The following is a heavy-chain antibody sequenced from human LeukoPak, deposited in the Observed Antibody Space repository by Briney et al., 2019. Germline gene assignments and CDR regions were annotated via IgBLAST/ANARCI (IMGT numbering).Heavy chain of an antibody. Sequence: PSETLSLTCAVSGGSFSVYYWSWIRQPPGKGLEWIGEINHSGITNYIPSLKSRVTISADTSKNQFSLKLSSVTAADTAFYYCARAQAESISNWDDAFDIRGQGTMVTVSS. CDR1: GGSFSVYY. D-gene: IGHD3-9*01. CDR3: ARAQAESISNWDDAFDI. CDR2: INHSGIT. V-gene: IGHV4-34*01. J-gene: IGHJ3*02.